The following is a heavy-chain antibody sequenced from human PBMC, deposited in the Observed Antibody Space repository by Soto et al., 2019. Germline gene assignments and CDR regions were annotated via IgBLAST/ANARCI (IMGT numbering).Heavy chain of an antibody. J-gene: IGHJ4*02. Sequence: GGSLRLSWAASGFSFSGYGMHWVRQAPGKGLEWAAFISYDGSNNYYEDSVKGRFTTSRDNSKNTLYLQMSILRAEDTAVYYCATSGYYDKSGFDYWGRGTLVTVSS. V-gene: IGHV3-30*03. CDR1: GFSFSGYG. CDR2: ISYDGSNN. CDR3: ATSGYYDKSGFDY. D-gene: IGHD3-22*01.